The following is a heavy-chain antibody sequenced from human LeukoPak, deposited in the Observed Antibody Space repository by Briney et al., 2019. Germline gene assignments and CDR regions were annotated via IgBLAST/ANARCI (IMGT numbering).Heavy chain of an antibody. CDR1: GFTFSSYA. V-gene: IGHV3-23*01. Sequence: PGGSLRLSCAASGFTFSSYAMSWVRQAPGKGLEWVSVISGSGGSTSYADSVKGRFTISRDNSKNTLYLHMNSLRAEDTAVYYCARDNVYYGSGTYYYFDYWGQGTLVTVSS. CDR3: ARDNVYYGSGTYYYFDY. J-gene: IGHJ4*02. D-gene: IGHD3-10*01. CDR2: ISGSGGST.